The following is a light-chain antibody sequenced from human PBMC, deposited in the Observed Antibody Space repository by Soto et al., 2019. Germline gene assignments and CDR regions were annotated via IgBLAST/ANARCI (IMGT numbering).Light chain of an antibody. J-gene: IGKJ1*01. CDR1: QSISSW. CDR2: DAS. V-gene: IGKV1-5*01. CDR3: QQYKSYST. Sequence: IQMTQSPSTLSASVEDRVTITCRASQSISSWLAWYQQKPGKAPKXLIYDASTLESGVPSRFSGSGSGTEFTLTISSLQPDDFATYYCQQYKSYSTFGQGTKVEIK.